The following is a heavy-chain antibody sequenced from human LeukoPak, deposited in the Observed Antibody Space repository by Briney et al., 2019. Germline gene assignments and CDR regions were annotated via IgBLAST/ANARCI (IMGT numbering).Heavy chain of an antibody. D-gene: IGHD6-6*01. CDR3: ARGRIAARLTFSHY. J-gene: IGHJ4*02. CDR1: GGSFSGYY. V-gene: IGHV4-34*01. CDR2: INHSGST. Sequence: SETLSLTCAVYGGSFSGYYWSWIRQPPGKGLEWIGEINHSGSTNYNPSLKSRVTISVDTSKNQFSLKLSSVTAADTAVYYCARGRIAARLTFSHYWGQGTLVTVSS.